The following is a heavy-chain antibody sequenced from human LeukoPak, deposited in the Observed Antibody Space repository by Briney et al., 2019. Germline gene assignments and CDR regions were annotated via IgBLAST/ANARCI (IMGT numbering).Heavy chain of an antibody. CDR3: ARESVSYSSSWYFDY. Sequence: SGTLSLTCAAYGGSFSGYYWSWIRQPPGKGLEWIGEINHSGSTNYNPSLKSRVTISVDTSKNQFSLKLSSVTAADTAVYYCARESVSYSSSWYFDYWGQGTLVTVSS. D-gene: IGHD6-13*01. V-gene: IGHV4-34*01. CDR2: INHSGST. J-gene: IGHJ4*02. CDR1: GGSFSGYY.